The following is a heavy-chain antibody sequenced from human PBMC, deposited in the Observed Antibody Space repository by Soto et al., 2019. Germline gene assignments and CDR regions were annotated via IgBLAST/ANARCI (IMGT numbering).Heavy chain of an antibody. D-gene: IGHD4-17*01. Sequence: ASVKVSCKASGYTFTSYYMHWVRQAPGQGLEWMGIINPSGGSTSYAQKFQGRFTISRDNSKNTLYLQMNSLRAEDTAVYYCAKDLKGDYPKTISGIWGQGTMVTVSS. CDR2: INPSGGST. CDR3: AKDLKGDYPKTISGI. V-gene: IGHV1-46*01. CDR1: GYTFTSYY. J-gene: IGHJ3*02.